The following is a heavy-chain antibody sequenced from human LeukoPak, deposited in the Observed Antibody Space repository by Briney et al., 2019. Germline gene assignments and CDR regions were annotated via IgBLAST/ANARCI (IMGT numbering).Heavy chain of an antibody. V-gene: IGHV4-34*01. Sequence: SETLSLTCAVYGGSFSGYYWSWIRQPPGKGLEWIGEINHSGSTNYNPSLKSRVTISVDTSKNQFSLKLSSVTAADTAVYYCASQRRGKYYWGQGTLVTVSS. CDR2: INHSGST. D-gene: IGHD5-24*01. J-gene: IGHJ4*02. CDR3: ASQRRGKYY. CDR1: GGSFSGYY.